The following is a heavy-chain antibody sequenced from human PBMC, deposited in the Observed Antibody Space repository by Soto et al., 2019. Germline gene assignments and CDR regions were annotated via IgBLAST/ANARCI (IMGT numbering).Heavy chain of an antibody. V-gene: IGHV3-74*01. CDR2: INSDGSST. CDR1: GFTFSSYW. J-gene: IGHJ4*02. D-gene: IGHD1-26*01. Sequence: GGSLRLSCAASGFTFSSYWMHWVRQAPGKGLVWVSRINSDGSSTSYADSVKGRFTISRDNAKNTLYLQMNSLRAEDTAVYYCARFRVIEGAAHYFDYWGQGTLVTVSS. CDR3: ARFRVIEGAAHYFDY.